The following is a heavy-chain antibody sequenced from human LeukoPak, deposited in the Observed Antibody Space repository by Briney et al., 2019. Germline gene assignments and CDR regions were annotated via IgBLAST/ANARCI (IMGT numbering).Heavy chain of an antibody. CDR1: GYSIIRGYY. CDR2: MYQSGTT. D-gene: IGHD3-16*02. V-gene: IGHV4-38-2*01. J-gene: IGHJ4*02. CDR3: ARHDTFGGIIVPYFDY. Sequence: SETLSLTCGVSGYSIIRGYYWGWVRQTPGKRLECIGSMYQSGTTYYNPSFKSRVTISIDTSKNQFTLTLRSLTAADTAVYYCARHDTFGGIIVPYFDYWGQGILVTVSS.